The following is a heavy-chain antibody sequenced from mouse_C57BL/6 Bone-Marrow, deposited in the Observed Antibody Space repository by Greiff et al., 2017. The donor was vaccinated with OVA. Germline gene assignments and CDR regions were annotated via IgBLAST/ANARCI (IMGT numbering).Heavy chain of an antibody. V-gene: IGHV7-3*01. CDR2: IRNKPNGSTT. J-gene: IGHJ2*01. Sequence: EVKLVESGGGLVQPGDSLSLSCAASGFNFTNYYMSWVRQPPGKALEWLAFIRNKPNGSTTEYSASVKGRFTISRDNYTSILYLQMNALRAEYSATDYCARYKCRVAVDYFDYWGQGTALTVSS. CDR1: GFNFTNYY. D-gene: IGHD1-1*01. CDR3: ARYKCRVAVDYFDY.